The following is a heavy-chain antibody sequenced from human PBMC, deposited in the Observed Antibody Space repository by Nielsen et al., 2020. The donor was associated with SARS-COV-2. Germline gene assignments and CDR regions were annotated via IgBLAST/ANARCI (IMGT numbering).Heavy chain of an antibody. CDR3: ARVHDYYYYGMDV. V-gene: IGHV3-23*01. Sequence: VRQAPGKGLEWVSAISGSGGSTYYADSVKGRFTISRDNSKNTLYLQMNSLRAEDTAVYYCARVHDYYYYGMDVWGQGTTVTVSS. CDR2: ISGSGGST. J-gene: IGHJ6*02.